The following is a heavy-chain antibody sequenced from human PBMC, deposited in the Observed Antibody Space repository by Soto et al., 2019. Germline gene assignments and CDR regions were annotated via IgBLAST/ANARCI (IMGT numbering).Heavy chain of an antibody. J-gene: IGHJ6*02. CDR1: GFSLTSST. D-gene: IGHD3-16*01. Sequence: GGSLRLSCAASGFSLTSSTMTWVRQVSGQGLEWVSSISEDGRSTYYADSVKGRFTISRDDSKNSLYLQMNSLKTEDTAVYYCARGGRWDYYYGMDVWGQGTTVTVSS. V-gene: IGHV3-23*01. CDR2: ISEDGRST. CDR3: ARGGRWDYYYGMDV.